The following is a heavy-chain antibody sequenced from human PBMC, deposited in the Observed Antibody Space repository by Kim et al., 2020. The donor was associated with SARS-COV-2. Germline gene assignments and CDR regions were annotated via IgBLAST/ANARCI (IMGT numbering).Heavy chain of an antibody. CDR3: AKTRWNSAYYFDS. CDR2: ISGAGVIT. J-gene: IGHJ4*02. D-gene: IGHD1-7*01. CDR1: GFTFNTYA. Sequence: GGSLRLSCAASGFTFNTYAMSWVRQAPGKGLEWVSLISGAGVITYYADSVKGRFTISRDNSKDTLYLQMNNLRAEDTAIYYCAKTRWNSAYYFDSWGQGT. V-gene: IGHV3-23*01.